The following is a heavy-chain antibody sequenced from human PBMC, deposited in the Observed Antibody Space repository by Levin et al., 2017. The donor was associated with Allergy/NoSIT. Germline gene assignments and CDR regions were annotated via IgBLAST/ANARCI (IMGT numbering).Heavy chain of an antibody. J-gene: IGHJ6*02. CDR1: GFTFSSYA. Sequence: GESLKISCAASGFTFSSYAMSWVRQAPGKGLEWVSAISGSGGSTYYADSVKGRFTISRDNSKNTLYLQMNSLRAEDTAVYYCAKVRITMIVVVITTRSYGMDVWGQGTTVTVSS. D-gene: IGHD3-22*01. V-gene: IGHV3-23*01. CDR3: AKVRITMIVVVITTRSYGMDV. CDR2: ISGSGGST.